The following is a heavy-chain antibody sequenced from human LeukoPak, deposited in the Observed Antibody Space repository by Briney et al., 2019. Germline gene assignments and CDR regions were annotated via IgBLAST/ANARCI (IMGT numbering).Heavy chain of an antibody. J-gene: IGHJ4*02. D-gene: IGHD1-26*01. CDR1: GFTFSSYG. Sequence: GGSLRLSCAASGFTFSSYGMHWVRQAPGKGLEWVAFIRYDGSNKYYADSVKGRFTISRDNSKNTLYLQMNSLRAEDTAVYYCAKARIVGATTLFDYWGQGTLVTVSS. CDR3: AKARIVGATTLFDY. V-gene: IGHV3-30*02. CDR2: IRYDGSNK.